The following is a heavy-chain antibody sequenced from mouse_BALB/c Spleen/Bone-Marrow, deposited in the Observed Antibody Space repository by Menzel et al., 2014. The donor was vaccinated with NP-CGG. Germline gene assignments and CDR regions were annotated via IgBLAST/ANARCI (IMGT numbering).Heavy chain of an antibody. CDR1: GYSFTSYW. D-gene: IGHD1-1*01. CDR3: ARLEGNYGSTFAY. Sequence: QVQLQQSGAELVRPGASVKLSCKASGYSFTSYWVNWGKQRPGQGLGWIGMIHPSDTETRLNQRFKDKATLTVDKSSSTAYMQLSSPTSEDSAVYYCARLEGNYGSTFAYWGQGTLVTVSA. CDR2: IHPSDTET. V-gene: IGHV1-61*01. J-gene: IGHJ3*01.